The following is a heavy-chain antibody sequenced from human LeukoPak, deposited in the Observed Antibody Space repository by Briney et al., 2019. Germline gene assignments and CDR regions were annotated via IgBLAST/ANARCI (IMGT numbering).Heavy chain of an antibody. V-gene: IGHV4-59*01. D-gene: IGHD3-9*01. CDR2: IYYSGST. CDR3: AGGTPNYDILTGYYSGWFDP. CDR1: GGSISNYY. Sequence: SETLSLTCTVSGGSISNYYWSWIRQPPGKGLEWIGYIYYSGSTNYNPTLKSRVTISVDTSKNQFSLKLSSVTAADTAVYYCAGGTPNYDILTGYYSGWFDPWGQGTLVTVSS. J-gene: IGHJ5*02.